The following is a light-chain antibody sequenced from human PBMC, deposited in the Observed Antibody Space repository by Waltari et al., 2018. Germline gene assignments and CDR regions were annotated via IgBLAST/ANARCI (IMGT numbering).Light chain of an antibody. CDR1: SSDIGASNL. CDR3: SSYTTISSWV. Sequence: QSALTPPPSVSGSLGHSITISCTVTSSDIGASNLVSWFQQYPGKAPQLLIYYVNKRTPGVSDRFSGSKSDNMASLTISGLQAEDEADYYCSSYTTISSWVFGGGTKVTVL. V-gene: IGLV2-14*01. J-gene: IGLJ3*02. CDR2: YVN.